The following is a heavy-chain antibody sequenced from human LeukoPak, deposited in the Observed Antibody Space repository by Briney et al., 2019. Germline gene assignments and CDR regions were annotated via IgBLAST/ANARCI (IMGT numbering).Heavy chain of an antibody. CDR3: ARDRRPYCSGRSCYIPGVY. J-gene: IGHJ4*02. Sequence: ASVKVSCKASGYTFTSYGISWVRQAPGQGLEWMGWISAYNGNTNYAQKLQGRVTMTTDTSTSTAYMELRSLRSDDTAVYYCARDRRPYCSGRSCYIPGVYWGQGTLVTVSS. CDR2: ISAYNGNT. D-gene: IGHD2-15*01. CDR1: GYTFTSYG. V-gene: IGHV1-18*01.